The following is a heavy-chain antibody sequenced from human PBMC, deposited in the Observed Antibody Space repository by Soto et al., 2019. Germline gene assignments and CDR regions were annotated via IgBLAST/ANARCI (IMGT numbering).Heavy chain of an antibody. CDR3: AREGHIVVVPAAKQSPRYYYGMDV. CDR2: IIPIFGTA. V-gene: IGHV1-69*01. D-gene: IGHD2-2*01. CDR1: GGTFSSYA. J-gene: IGHJ6*02. Sequence: QVQLVQSGAEVKKPGSSVKVSCKASGGTFSSYAISWVRQAPGQGLEWMGGIIPIFGTANYAQKFQGRVTITADESTSTAYMELSSLRSEDTAVYYCAREGHIVVVPAAKQSPRYYYGMDVWGQGTTVTVSS.